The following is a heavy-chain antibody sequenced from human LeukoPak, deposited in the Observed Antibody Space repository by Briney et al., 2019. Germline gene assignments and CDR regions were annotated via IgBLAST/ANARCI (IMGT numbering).Heavy chain of an antibody. D-gene: IGHD5-24*01. CDR1: GYNFANDW. Sequence: GESLKISCKGSGYNFANDWIGWVRQMPGKGLEWMGIIYPGDSDTIYSPSFQGLVTISADKSISTAYLQWSSLKASDTAMYYCARQESEMTTPANRYFDSWGQGTLVTVSS. J-gene: IGHJ4*02. CDR3: ARQESEMTTPANRYFDS. CDR2: IYPGDSDT. V-gene: IGHV5-51*01.